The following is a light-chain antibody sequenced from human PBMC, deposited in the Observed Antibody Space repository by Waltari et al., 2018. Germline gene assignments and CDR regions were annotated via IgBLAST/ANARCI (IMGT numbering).Light chain of an antibody. J-gene: IGKJ1*01. CDR3: QHYVRLPAT. V-gene: IGKV3-20*01. CDR2: GVS. Sequence: EIVLTQSPGTLSLSPGERATLSCRASQSVRGSLAWYQQKAGQAPRLLISGVSSRATGIPERFSGSGSGTDFSLTISRLEPEDFAVYYCQHYVRLPATFGQGTKVEIK. CDR1: QSVRGS.